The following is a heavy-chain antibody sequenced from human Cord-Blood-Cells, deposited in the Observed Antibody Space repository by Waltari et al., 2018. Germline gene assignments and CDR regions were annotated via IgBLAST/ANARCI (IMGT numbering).Heavy chain of an antibody. D-gene: IGHD3-3*01. V-gene: IGHV3-21*01. Sequence: EVQLVESGGGLVKPGGSLRLSCAASGFTLSSYSMNWVRQAPGKGLEWVSSISSSSSYIYYADSVKGRFTISRDNAKNSLYLQMNSLRAEDTAVYYCARDDFWSGYYLFDYWGQGTLVTVSS. J-gene: IGHJ4*02. CDR2: ISSSSSYI. CDR3: ARDDFWSGYYLFDY. CDR1: GFTLSSYS.